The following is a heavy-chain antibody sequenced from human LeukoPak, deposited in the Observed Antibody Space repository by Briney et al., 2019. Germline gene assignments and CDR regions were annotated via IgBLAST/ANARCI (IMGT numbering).Heavy chain of an antibody. CDR1: DYTFSSYW. Sequence: GESLKISCKGADYTFSSYWIGWVRQMPGKGLEWMGIIFPGDSDTRYSPSLQGQVTISVDTSIGTAYLQWSSLKASDTAIYYCARQNDFRLDYWGQGTLVTVSS. CDR2: IFPGDSDT. V-gene: IGHV5-51*01. CDR3: ARQNDFRLDY. D-gene: IGHD3-3*01. J-gene: IGHJ4*02.